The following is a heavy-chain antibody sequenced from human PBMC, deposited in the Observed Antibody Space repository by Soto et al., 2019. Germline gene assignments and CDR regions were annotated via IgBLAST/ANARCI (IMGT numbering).Heavy chain of an antibody. V-gene: IGHV3-48*02. CDR3: AGLYASSGYYYFDY. CDR1: GFTFSRYS. Sequence: EVQLVESGGGLVQPGGSLRLSCVASGFTFSRYSMNWVRQAPGKGLEWVSYITSSSNTIYYADSVKGRFTISRDNAKYSLYLQMISLRDEDTAVYYCAGLYASSGYYYFDYWGQGTLVTVSS. D-gene: IGHD3-22*01. CDR2: ITSSSNTI. J-gene: IGHJ4*02.